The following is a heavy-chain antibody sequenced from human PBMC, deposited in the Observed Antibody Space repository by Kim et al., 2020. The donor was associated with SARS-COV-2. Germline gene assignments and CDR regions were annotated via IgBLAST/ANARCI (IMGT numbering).Heavy chain of an antibody. CDR3: ARATTVWLEFDS. J-gene: IGHJ4*02. Sequence: SETLSLTYTVSDGSISSYYWSWIRQPPGKGLEWIGYVSSGGSTNSNPSLRSRVTISVDTSKNQFSLNLSSVTAADTAVYYCARATTVWLEFDSWGQGTLVIVSS. CDR2: VSSGGST. D-gene: IGHD3-16*01. CDR1: DGSISSYY. V-gene: IGHV4-59*01.